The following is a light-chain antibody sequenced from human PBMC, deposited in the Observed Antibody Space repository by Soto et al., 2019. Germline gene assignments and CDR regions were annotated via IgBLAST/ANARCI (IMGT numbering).Light chain of an antibody. Sequence: IVLTPSPGTLSLSPLERATLSLRSSQSVRSMYLAWYQQKPGQAPRLLIYDASSRATDIPDRFSGSGSGTDFTLTISRLEPEDFAIYYCQHYGNSLWTFGQGTKVDIK. CDR2: DAS. CDR1: QSVRSMY. J-gene: IGKJ1*01. CDR3: QHYGNSLWT. V-gene: IGKV3-20*01.